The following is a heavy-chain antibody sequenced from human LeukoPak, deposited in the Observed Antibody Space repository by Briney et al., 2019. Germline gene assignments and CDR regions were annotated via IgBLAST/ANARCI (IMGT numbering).Heavy chain of an antibody. D-gene: IGHD3-22*01. Sequence: GESLKISCKASGYSFTTHWIGWVRQMPGKGLEWMGIIYPGDSDTRYSPSFQGHVTISADKSISTAYLQWSSLKASDTAMYYCARHDNRNWFDPWGQGTLVTVSS. CDR1: GYSFTTHW. J-gene: IGHJ5*02. V-gene: IGHV5-51*01. CDR3: ARHDNRNWFDP. CDR2: IYPGDSDT.